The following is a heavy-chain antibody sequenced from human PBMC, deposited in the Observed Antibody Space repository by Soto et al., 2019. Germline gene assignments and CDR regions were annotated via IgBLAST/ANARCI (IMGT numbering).Heavy chain of an antibody. Sequence: PSEILSLTCIVSGASISSSSYYWGWIRQPPGKGLEWIGSIYYSGSTYNNPTLKSRVTISVDTSKNQFSLRLSSVTAADTAVYYCARLIVATTEPHYYYYYHMDVWGKGTTVTVSS. J-gene: IGHJ6*03. D-gene: IGHD5-12*01. CDR3: ARLIVATTEPHYYYYYHMDV. CDR1: GASISSSSYY. CDR2: IYYSGST. V-gene: IGHV4-39*01.